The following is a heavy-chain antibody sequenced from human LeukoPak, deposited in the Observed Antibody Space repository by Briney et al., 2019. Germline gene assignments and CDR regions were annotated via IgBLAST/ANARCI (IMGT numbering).Heavy chain of an antibody. CDR2: ISTNGAGT. CDR1: GFTFSSNA. Sequence: GGSLRLSCAASGFTFSSNAMSWVRQAPGKGLEWVSSISTNGAGTYYADSVKGRFTIARDNSKSTLYLQMNSLRAGDTAVYYCARGDYGGDYFDYWGQGTLVTVSS. D-gene: IGHD4-23*01. CDR3: ARGDYGGDYFDY. V-gene: IGHV3-23*01. J-gene: IGHJ4*02.